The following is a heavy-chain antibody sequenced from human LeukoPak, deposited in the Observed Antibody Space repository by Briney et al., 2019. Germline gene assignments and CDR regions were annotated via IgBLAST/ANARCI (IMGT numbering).Heavy chain of an antibody. V-gene: IGHV3-73*01. CDR2: IRSKANSYAT. J-gene: IGHJ6*02. CDR3: TRIAVAGTRGMDV. CDR1: GFTFSSYS. D-gene: IGHD6-19*01. Sequence: GGSLRLSCAASGFTFSSYSMSWDRQAPGKGLEWVGRIRSKANSYATAYAASVRGRFTISRDDSKNTAYLQMNSLKTEDTAVYYCTRIAVAGTRGMDVWGQGTTVTVSS.